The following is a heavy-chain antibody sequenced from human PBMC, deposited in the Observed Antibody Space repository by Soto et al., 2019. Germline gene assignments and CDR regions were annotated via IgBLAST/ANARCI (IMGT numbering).Heavy chain of an antibody. CDR1: GFTFSDYY. D-gene: IGHD6-6*01. Sequence: QVQLVESGGGLVKPGGSLRLSCAASGFTFSDYYMSWIRQAQGKGLEWVSYISSSGSTIYYADSVKGRFTNSRDNAKNSLYLQMNSLRAEDTPVYYCATSSLHKVPYSSSAPGVWGQGTLVTVSS. CDR3: ATSSLHKVPYSSSAPGV. CDR2: ISSSGSTI. J-gene: IGHJ4*02. V-gene: IGHV3-11*01.